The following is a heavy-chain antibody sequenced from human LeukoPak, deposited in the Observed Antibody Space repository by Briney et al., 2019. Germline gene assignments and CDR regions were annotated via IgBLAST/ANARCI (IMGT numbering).Heavy chain of an antibody. CDR3: VRDAYGSGSYYIWY. J-gene: IGHJ4*02. Sequence: SETLSLTCTVSGGSISSNYWSWIRQPAGKGLEWIGRIYTSGSTNYNPSLKSRVTMSVDTSKNQFSLNLSSVTAADTAVYYCVRDAYGSGSYYIWYWGQGTLVTVSS. V-gene: IGHV4-4*07. D-gene: IGHD3-10*01. CDR1: GGSISSNY. CDR2: IYTSGST.